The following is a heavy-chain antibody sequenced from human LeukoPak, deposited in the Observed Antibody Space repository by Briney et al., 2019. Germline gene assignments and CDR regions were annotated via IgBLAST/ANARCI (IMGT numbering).Heavy chain of an antibody. V-gene: IGHV3-21*01. J-gene: IGHJ4*02. CDR3: ARETYCTSTSCPIGDYFDY. D-gene: IGHD2-2*01. CDR2: IISSSSYI. Sequence: GGSLRLSCVASGFTFSGYSMNWVRQAPGKGLDWVSSIISSSSYIYYADSMKGRFTISRDNAKNSLYLQMNSLRAEDTAVYYCARETYCTSTSCPIGDYFDYWGQGTLVTVSS. CDR1: GFTFSGYS.